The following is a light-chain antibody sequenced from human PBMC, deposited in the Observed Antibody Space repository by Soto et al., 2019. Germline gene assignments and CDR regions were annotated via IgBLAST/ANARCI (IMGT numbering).Light chain of an antibody. Sequence: EIVLTLSPATLSLPSGERATLACSASQSVSGCLAWYQQKPGQAPRLLIFDASNRATGIPARFSGSGSGTDFTLTISSLEPEDFAIYYCQQRCNWPPVTFGGGTKVDIK. V-gene: IGKV3-11*01. CDR3: QQRCNWPPVT. J-gene: IGKJ4*01. CDR2: DAS. CDR1: QSVSGC.